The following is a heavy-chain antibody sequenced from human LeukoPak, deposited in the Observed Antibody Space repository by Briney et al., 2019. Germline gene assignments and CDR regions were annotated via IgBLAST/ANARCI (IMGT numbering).Heavy chain of an antibody. CDR3: ARESSTRMGYCSGNDCDKDFDY. J-gene: IGHJ4*02. CDR2: INPKNGDT. D-gene: IGHD2-15*01. Sequence: ASVKVSCKSFGYTFTANYIHWVRQASGQGLEWMGRINPKNGDTIYAQRFQGRVTMTRDTSLSSAYMDVSSLRSDDTAAYFCARESSTRMGYCSGNDCDKDFDYWGQGTLVTVS. CDR1: GYTFTANY. V-gene: IGHV1-2*06.